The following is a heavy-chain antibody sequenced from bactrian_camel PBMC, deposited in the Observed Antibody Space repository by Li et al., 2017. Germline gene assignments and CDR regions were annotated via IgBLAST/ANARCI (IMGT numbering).Heavy chain of an antibody. D-gene: IGHD4*01. CDR2: INSGGATT. CDR3: AKEWDRHSDYVEVFGA. V-gene: IGHV3S40*01. J-gene: IGHJ6*01. Sequence: DVQLVESGGGLVQPGGSLRLSCTASGFTFSSVDMEWVRQVPGKGLEWVSSAINSGGATTYYVDSVKGRFTISRDNAKNTVYLQLNSLETEDMAKYYCAKEWDRHSDYVEVFGAWGQGTQVTVS. CDR1: GFTFSSVD.